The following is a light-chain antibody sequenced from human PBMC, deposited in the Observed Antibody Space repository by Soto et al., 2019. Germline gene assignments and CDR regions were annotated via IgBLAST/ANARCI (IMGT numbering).Light chain of an antibody. CDR2: GAS. J-gene: IGKJ4*01. CDR3: QQYASSPLT. CDR1: QSITQSF. V-gene: IGKV3-20*01. Sequence: EIVLTQSPGTLSMSPGERATLSCRASQSITQSFLAWYQQRPGQSPRLLIYGASNRAAGIPGRFSGSGSGTDFSLTISRLEPEDFAVYYCQQYASSPLTFGGGTQVEIK.